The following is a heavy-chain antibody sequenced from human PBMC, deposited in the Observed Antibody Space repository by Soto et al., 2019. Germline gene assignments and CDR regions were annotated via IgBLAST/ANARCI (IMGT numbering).Heavy chain of an antibody. D-gene: IGHD6-13*01. CDR2: IIPIFGTA. CDR3: ERRSSSWYHRLKFTNNHGKDA. CDR1: GSTFSSHA. Sequence: ASVKVSFKASGSTFSSHAISLVRQAPGQGLEWMGRIIPIFGTANYAQKFQGSVTITADESTSTADMELSSLRSEDTAVYYCERRSSSWYHRLKFTNNHGKDAWGQGTTVTVSS. J-gene: IGHJ6*02. V-gene: IGHV1-69*13.